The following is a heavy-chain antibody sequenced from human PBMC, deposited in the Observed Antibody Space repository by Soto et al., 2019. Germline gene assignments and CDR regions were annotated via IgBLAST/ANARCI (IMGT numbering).Heavy chain of an antibody. Sequence: QVQLVQSGAEVKKPGSSVKVSCKASGGTFSSHTINWVRQAPGQGLEWMGRIIPILGITNYAQRFQGRVTIVAYKLTTAEYMKLSSLKSEDTAVYYCAKDGGRVDDYYYYDMDVWGYGTTVTVSS. J-gene: IGHJ6*04. CDR1: GGTFSSHT. CDR2: IIPILGIT. CDR3: AKDGGRVDDYYYYDMDV. V-gene: IGHV1-69*08. D-gene: IGHD3-3*01.